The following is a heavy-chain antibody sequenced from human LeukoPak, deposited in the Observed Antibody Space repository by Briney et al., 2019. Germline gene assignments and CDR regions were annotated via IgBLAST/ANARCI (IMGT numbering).Heavy chain of an antibody. CDR1: GFTFSSYS. CDR2: ISSSSSYI. V-gene: IGHV3-21*01. D-gene: IGHD3-22*01. J-gene: IGHJ4*02. Sequence: GGSLRLSCAASGFTFSSYSMNWVRQAPGKGLEWVSSISSSSSYIYYADSVKGRFTISRDNAKNSLYLQMNSLRAEDTAVYYCARDYYNSSGYYHFGGNYWGQGTLVTVSS. CDR3: ARDYYNSSGYYHFGGNY.